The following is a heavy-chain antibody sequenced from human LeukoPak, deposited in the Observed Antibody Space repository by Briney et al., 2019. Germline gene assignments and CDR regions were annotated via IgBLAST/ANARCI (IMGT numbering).Heavy chain of an antibody. CDR1: GFTFSSYG. Sequence: GGSLRLSCAASGFTFSSYGMHWVRQAPGKGLEWVAAILNDGSQEKYADSVKGRFTIPRDNSKNTLFLQMNSLRAEDTAVYYCARDDALGDNALDIWGQGTMVTVSS. V-gene: IGHV3-33*01. CDR2: ILNDGSQE. D-gene: IGHD3-16*01. CDR3: ARDDALGDNALDI. J-gene: IGHJ3*02.